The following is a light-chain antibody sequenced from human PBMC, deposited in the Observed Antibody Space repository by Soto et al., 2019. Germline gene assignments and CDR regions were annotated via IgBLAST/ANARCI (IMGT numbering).Light chain of an antibody. CDR1: SSNIGTNT. Sequence: QAMVTQPPSASGTPGQGVTISCSGSSSNIGTNTVNWYKQLPGTAPKLLIYSNDLRPSGVPDRFSGSKSGTSASLAISGLQSEDEADYYCEAWDDSRYGAVFGGGTKLTVL. CDR3: EAWDDSRYGAV. V-gene: IGLV1-44*01. CDR2: SND. J-gene: IGLJ2*01.